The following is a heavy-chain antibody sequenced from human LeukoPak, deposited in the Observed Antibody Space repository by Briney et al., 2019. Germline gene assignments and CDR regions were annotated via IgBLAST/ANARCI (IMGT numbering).Heavy chain of an antibody. CDR1: GGSISSGDYY. Sequence: SQTLSLTCTVSGGSISSGDYYWSWIRQPPGKGLEWIGYIYYSESTYYNPSLKSRVTISVDTSKNQFSLKLSSVTAADTAVYYCARDDYGDYGAFDIWGQGTMVTVSS. CDR2: IYYSEST. CDR3: ARDDYGDYGAFDI. D-gene: IGHD4-17*01. J-gene: IGHJ3*02. V-gene: IGHV4-30-4*01.